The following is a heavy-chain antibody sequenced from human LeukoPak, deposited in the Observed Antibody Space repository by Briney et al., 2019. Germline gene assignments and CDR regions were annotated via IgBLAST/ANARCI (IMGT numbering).Heavy chain of an antibody. V-gene: IGHV3-23*01. CDR3: AKDDCSSTSCPSDY. CDR2: ISGSGGST. Sequence: PGGSLRLSCAASGFTFSSYAMSWVRQAPGKGLEWVSAISGSGGSTYYADSVKGRFTISRDNSKNTLYLQMNSLRAEDTAVYYCAKDDCSSTSCPSDYWGQGTLVTVPS. J-gene: IGHJ4*02. D-gene: IGHD2-2*01. CDR1: GFTFSSYA.